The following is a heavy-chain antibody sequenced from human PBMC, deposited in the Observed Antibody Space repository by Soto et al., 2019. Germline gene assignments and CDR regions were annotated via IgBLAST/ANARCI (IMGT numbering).Heavy chain of an antibody. CDR2: IIPIFGTA. Sequence: SVKVSCKASGGTFSSYAISWVRQAPGQGLEWMGGIIPIFGTANYAQKFQGRVTITADESTSTAYMELSSLRSEDTAVYYCARDRPYYDSSGYYYRHDAFDIWGQ. D-gene: IGHD3-22*01. V-gene: IGHV1-69*13. CDR1: GGTFSSYA. CDR3: ARDRPYYDSSGYYYRHDAFDI. J-gene: IGHJ3*02.